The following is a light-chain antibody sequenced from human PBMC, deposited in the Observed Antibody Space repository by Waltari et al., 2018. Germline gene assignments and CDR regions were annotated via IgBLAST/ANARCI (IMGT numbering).Light chain of an antibody. CDR1: SSDAGGSSD. V-gene: IGLV2-14*03. CDR2: DVT. Sequence: QPALTQPASVSASPGQSLAITCPATSSDAGGSSDVPCYPQHPGSAPKLMIYDVTKRPSGVSTRFSGSKSGNTASLTISGLQDEDEADYYCCSYTSSRTWVFGGGTKLTVL. CDR3: CSYTSSRTWV. J-gene: IGLJ3*02.